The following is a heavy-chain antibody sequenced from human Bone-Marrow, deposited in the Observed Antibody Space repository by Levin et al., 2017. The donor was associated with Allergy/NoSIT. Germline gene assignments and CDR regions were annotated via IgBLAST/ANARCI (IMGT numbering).Heavy chain of an antibody. Sequence: WVRQAPGQALEWIGWIDGDSGDTKFSQKVQGRIFIPFYPSTSTAFMELRNLESDDTAVYFCVRDRRYGDYWGQGTLVTVSA. CDR3: VRDRRYGDY. J-gene: IGHJ4*02. CDR2: IDGDSGDT. V-gene: IGHV1-18*01. D-gene: IGHD4-17*01.